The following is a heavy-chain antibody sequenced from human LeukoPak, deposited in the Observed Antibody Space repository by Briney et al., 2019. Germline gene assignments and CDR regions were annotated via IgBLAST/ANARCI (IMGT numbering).Heavy chain of an antibody. CDR2: INPSGGST. J-gene: IGHJ5*02. CDR3: ARDRVLVRNVVVVAANRRWFDP. D-gene: IGHD2-15*01. Sequence: ASLKVSCKASGYTFTSYYMHWVRQAPGQGLEWMGIINPSGGSTSYAQKFQGRVTMTRGTSTSTVYMELSSLRSEDTAVYYCARDRVLVRNVVVVAANRRWFDPWGQGTLVTVSS. V-gene: IGHV1-46*01. CDR1: GYTFTSYY.